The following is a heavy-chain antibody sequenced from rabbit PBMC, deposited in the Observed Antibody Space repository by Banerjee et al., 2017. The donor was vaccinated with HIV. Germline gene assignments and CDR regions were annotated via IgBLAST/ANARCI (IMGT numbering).Heavy chain of an antibody. CDR2: IDTGSGST. CDR3: ARDFGGYAGGGHL. J-gene: IGHJ4*01. CDR1: GFDFSSYG. Sequence: QEQLVESGGGLVQPGGSLKLSCKASGFDFSSYGVSWVRQAPGKGLEWIACIDTGSGSTYYASWAKGRFTVSKTSSTTVTLQMTSLTAADTATYFCARDFGGYAGGGHLWGPGTLVTVS. D-gene: IGHD4-2*01. V-gene: IGHV1S45*01.